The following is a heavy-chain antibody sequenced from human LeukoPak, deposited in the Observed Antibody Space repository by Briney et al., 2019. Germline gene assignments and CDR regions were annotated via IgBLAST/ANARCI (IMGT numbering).Heavy chain of an antibody. D-gene: IGHD6-13*01. CDR3: AKDLKQQLPHY. J-gene: IGHJ4*02. Sequence: GGSLRLSCAASGFTFSSCGMHWVRQAPGKGLEWVAFIRYDGSNKYYADSVKGRFTISRDNSKNTLYLQMNSLRAEDTAVYYCAKDLKQQLPHYWGQGTLVTVSP. V-gene: IGHV3-30*02. CDR2: IRYDGSNK. CDR1: GFTFSSCG.